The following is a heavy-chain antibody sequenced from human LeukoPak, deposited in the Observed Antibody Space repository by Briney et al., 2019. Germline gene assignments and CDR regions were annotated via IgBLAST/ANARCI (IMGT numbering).Heavy chain of an antibody. CDR1: GFTFSSYA. CDR2: ISYDGSNK. J-gene: IGHJ4*02. Sequence: GGSLRLSCAASGFTFSSYAMHWDRQAPGKGLEWVAVISYDGSNKYYADSVKGRFPISRDNSKNTLYLQMNSLRAEDTAVYYCARDFDYWGQGTLVTVSS. CDR3: ARDFDY. V-gene: IGHV3-30-3*01.